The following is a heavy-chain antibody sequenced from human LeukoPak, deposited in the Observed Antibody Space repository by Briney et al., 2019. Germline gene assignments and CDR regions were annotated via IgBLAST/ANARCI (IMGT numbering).Heavy chain of an antibody. J-gene: IGHJ2*01. Sequence: GASVKVSCKASGYTFTNYDISWVRQAPGQRLEWMGWINPYDGNTNYAQNLQGRVTMTTDTSTSTAYMELSSLRSDDTAVYYCAGGGGGWYFDLWGRGTLVTVSS. CDR1: GYTFTNYD. CDR3: AGGGGGWYFDL. CDR2: INPYDGNT. V-gene: IGHV1-18*01. D-gene: IGHD3-16*01.